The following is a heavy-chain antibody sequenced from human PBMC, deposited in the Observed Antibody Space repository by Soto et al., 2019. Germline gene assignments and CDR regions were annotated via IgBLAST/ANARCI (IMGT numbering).Heavy chain of an antibody. Sequence: PSETLSLSCAVSGGSLSSSNWWSWVRQPPGKGLEWVGEIYHSWSTNYNPSLKSRFTISVEKSKNKFSMKLSSVTAADTAVYYCARVGIVIPGYYSYGMDVWAQGATVTVSS. CDR1: GGSLSSSNW. D-gene: IGHD3-16*02. CDR2: IYHSWST. J-gene: IGHJ6*02. V-gene: IGHV4-4*02. CDR3: ARVGIVIPGYYSYGMDV.